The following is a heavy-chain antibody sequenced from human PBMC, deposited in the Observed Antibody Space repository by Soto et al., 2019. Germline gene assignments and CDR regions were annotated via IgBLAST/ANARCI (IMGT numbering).Heavy chain of an antibody. CDR2: ISSSGGRT. D-gene: IGHD2-21*02. CDR3: AKVQEFCGFNCYIVDS. J-gene: IGHJ4*02. CDR1: GVMVSISA. V-gene: IGHV3-23*01. Sequence: RGPVRLARVAPGVMVSISAISWVILGPGTGLEGAAGISSSGGRTNYADSVKGRFTISRDNSKETLYLQMNSLRAEDTALYYCAKVQEFCGFNCYIVDSWGQG.